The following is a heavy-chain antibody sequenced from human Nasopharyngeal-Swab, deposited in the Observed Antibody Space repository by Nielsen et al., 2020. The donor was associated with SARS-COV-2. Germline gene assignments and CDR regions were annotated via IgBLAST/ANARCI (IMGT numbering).Heavy chain of an antibody. CDR2: INHSGST. CDR3: ARKPYYYGSGTTFDY. D-gene: IGHD3-10*01. V-gene: IGHV4-34*09. J-gene: IGHJ4*02. Sequence: RQAPGKGLEWIGEINHSGSTNYNPSLKSRVTISVDTSKNQFSLKLSSVTAADTAVYYCARKPYYYGSGTTFDYWGQGTRVTVSS.